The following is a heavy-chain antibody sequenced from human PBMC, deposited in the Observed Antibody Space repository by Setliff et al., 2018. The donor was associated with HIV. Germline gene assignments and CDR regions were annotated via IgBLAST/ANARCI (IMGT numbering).Heavy chain of an antibody. CDR2: ITNTGAT. CDR3: SRGPPFDR. J-gene: IGHJ2*01. Sequence: KPSETLSLTCTVSGDSISSGNYYWTWIRQPAGKALEWIGRITNTGATEYNPSLKSRVTVSVDTSQNQSSLKLTSVTAADTATYFCSRGPPFDRWGRGTLVTVSS. CDR1: GDSISSGNYY. V-gene: IGHV4-61*02.